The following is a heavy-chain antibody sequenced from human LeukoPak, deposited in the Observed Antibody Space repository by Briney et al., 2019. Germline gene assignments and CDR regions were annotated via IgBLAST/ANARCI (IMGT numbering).Heavy chain of an antibody. D-gene: IGHD2-2*01. CDR2: ISGTGGSGGST. CDR3: ARGTPAFDY. V-gene: IGHV3-23*01. CDR1: GFTFSSYA. Sequence: QPGGSLRLSCAASGFTFSSYAMSWVRQAPGKGLEWVSLISGTGGSGGSTYYADSVKGRFTISRDNSKNTLYLQMNSLRPEDTAVYYCARGTPAFDYWGQGTLVTVSS. J-gene: IGHJ4*02.